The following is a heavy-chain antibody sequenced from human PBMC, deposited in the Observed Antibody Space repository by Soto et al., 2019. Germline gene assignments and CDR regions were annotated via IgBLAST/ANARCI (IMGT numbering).Heavy chain of an antibody. CDR2: IYYSGST. CDR1: GGSISSSSYY. D-gene: IGHD3-16*01. Sequence: QLQLQESGPGLVKPSETLSLTCTVSGGSISSSSYYWGWIRQPPGKGLEWIGSIYYSGSTYYNPSLKSRVTISVDTSKNQFSLKLSSVTAADTAVYYCARPYDYVSEMFPDAFDIWGQGTMVTVSS. V-gene: IGHV4-39*01. CDR3: ARPYDYVSEMFPDAFDI. J-gene: IGHJ3*02.